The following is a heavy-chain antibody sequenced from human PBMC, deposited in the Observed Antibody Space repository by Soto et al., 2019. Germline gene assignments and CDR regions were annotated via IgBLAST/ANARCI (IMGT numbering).Heavy chain of an antibody. J-gene: IGHJ3*02. Sequence: QVQLVESGGGVVQPGRSLRLSCAASGFTFSSYGMHWVRQAPGKGLEWVAVIWYDGSNKYYADSVKGRFTISRDNSKNTLYLQMNSLRAEDTAVYYCARDPLYYDILTGYYYDAFDIWGQGTMVTVSS. D-gene: IGHD3-9*01. CDR3: ARDPLYYDILTGYYYDAFDI. CDR1: GFTFSSYG. CDR2: IWYDGSNK. V-gene: IGHV3-33*01.